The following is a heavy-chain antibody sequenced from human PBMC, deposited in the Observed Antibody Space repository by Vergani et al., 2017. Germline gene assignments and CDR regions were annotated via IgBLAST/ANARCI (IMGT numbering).Heavy chain of an antibody. V-gene: IGHV3-30-3*01. J-gene: IGHJ6*03. CDR3: ARDPDSSSSYYYYMDV. D-gene: IGHD6-6*01. CDR1: GFTFSSYA. CDR2: ISYDGSNK. Sequence: QVQLVESGGGVVQPGRSLRLSCAASGFTFSSYAMHWVRQAPGKGLEWVAVISYDGSNKYYADSVKGRFTISRDNSKNTLYLQMNSLRAEDTAVYYCARDPDSSSSYYYYMDVWG.